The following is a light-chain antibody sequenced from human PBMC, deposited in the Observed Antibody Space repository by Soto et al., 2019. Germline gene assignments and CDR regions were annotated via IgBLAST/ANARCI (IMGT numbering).Light chain of an antibody. CDR3: QQLNSFPFI. CDR1: QAIDTY. Sequence: DIQLTQSPSFLSASVGDRVTITCRASQAIDTYLAWYQQKPGKAPKLLIYAASNLQSGVTSRFSGSGSGTEFTLTILSLQPEDFSSYYCQQLNSFPFIFGQGTQLEIK. J-gene: IGKJ5*01. V-gene: IGKV1-9*01. CDR2: AAS.